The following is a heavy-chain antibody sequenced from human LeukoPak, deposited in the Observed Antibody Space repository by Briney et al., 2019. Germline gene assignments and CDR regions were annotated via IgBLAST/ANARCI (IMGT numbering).Heavy chain of an antibody. CDR1: GGSISSGGYS. D-gene: IGHD2-2*02. Sequence: PAETLSLTCAGSGGSISSGGYSWRWIRQPPGKGVEWVGYIYHRGSTYYTPSLKSRVTISVDRSKNQFSLKLSSVTAADTAVYYCARQASMVPAAIWFVPWGQGTLVTVSS. CDR2: IYHRGST. V-gene: IGHV4-30-2*01. J-gene: IGHJ5*02. CDR3: ARQASMVPAAIWFVP.